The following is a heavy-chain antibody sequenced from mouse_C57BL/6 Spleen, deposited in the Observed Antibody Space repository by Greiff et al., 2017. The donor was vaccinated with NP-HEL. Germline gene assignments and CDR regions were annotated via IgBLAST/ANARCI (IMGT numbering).Heavy chain of an antibody. V-gene: IGHV1-54*01. CDR2: INPGRGGT. J-gene: IGHJ4*01. D-gene: IGHD2-1*01. CDR3: ARSGGNYRYYAMDY. Sequence: VQLQESGAELVRPGTSVKVSCKASGYAFTNYLIEWVKQRPGQGLEWIGVINPGRGGTNYNEKFKGKATLTADKSSSTAYMQLSSLTSEDSAVYFCARSGGNYRYYAMDYWGQGTSVTVSS. CDR1: GYAFTNYL.